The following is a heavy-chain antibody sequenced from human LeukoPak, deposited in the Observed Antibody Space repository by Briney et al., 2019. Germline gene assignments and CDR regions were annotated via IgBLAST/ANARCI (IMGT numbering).Heavy chain of an antibody. CDR2: IYYSGST. CDR3: ARGGSITIFGVVIIRANNWFDP. V-gene: IGHV4-30-4*01. J-gene: IGHJ5*02. D-gene: IGHD3-3*01. CDR1: GGSISSGDYY. Sequence: PSQTLSLTCTVSGGSISSGDYYWSWIRQPPGTGLEWIGYIYYSGSTYYNPSLKSRVTISVDTSKNQFSLKLSSVTAADTAVYYCARGGSITIFGVVIIRANNWFDPWGQGTLVTVSS.